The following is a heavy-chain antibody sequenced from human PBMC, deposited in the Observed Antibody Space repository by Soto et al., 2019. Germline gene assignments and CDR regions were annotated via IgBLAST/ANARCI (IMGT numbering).Heavy chain of an antibody. CDR3: AKSFRDSGYFDY. D-gene: IGHD3-10*01. V-gene: IGHV3-23*01. Sequence: GGSIRLACAASGLTFNISAIGWVRQAPGKGLEWVSAISVSGGSTYYADSVKGRFTTSRDNSKNTLYLQMNSLRAEDTAVYYCAKSFRDSGYFDYWGQGTLVTASS. J-gene: IGHJ4*02. CDR1: GLTFNISA. CDR2: ISVSGGST.